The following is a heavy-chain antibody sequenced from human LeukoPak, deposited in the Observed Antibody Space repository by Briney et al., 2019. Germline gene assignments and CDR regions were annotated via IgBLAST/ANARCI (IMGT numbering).Heavy chain of an antibody. J-gene: IGHJ4*02. D-gene: IGHD5-24*01. Sequence: PSETLSLTCTVSGYSLSSGYYWGWIRQPPGKGLEWIGSIYHSGSTYYNPSLKSRVTISVDTSKNQFSLKLSSVTAADTAVYYCARGRDGYNFLNRGEYYYFDYWGQGTLVTVSS. CDR1: GYSLSSGYY. CDR3: ARGRDGYNFLNRGEYYYFDY. V-gene: IGHV4-38-2*02. CDR2: IYHSGST.